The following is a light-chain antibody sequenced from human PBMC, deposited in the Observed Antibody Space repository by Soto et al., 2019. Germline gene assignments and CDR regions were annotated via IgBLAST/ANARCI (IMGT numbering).Light chain of an antibody. CDR2: GAS. J-gene: IGKJ1*01. CDR3: QQYNNWPRT. CDR1: QSVSSSY. V-gene: IGKV3-15*01. Sequence: EIVLTQSPGTLSLSPGERATLSCRASQSVSSSYLAWYQQKPGQAPRLLIYGASTRATGIPARFSGSGSGTEFTLTISSLQSEDFAAYYCQQYNNWPRTFGQGTKVEI.